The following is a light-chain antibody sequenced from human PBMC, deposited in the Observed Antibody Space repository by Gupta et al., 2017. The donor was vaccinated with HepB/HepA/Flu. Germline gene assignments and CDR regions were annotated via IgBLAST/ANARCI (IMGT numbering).Light chain of an antibody. V-gene: IGLV2-14*01. CDR2: DVS. Sequence: QSVLTHPASASGSPGPSITISCTGTSSDVGGYNYVSWYQQHPGKAPKLVIYDVSNRPSGVSNRFSGSKSGNTASLTISGLQAEDEDDYYCSSYTSSSSVVFGGGTKLTVL. CDR3: SSYTSSSSVV. J-gene: IGLJ2*01. CDR1: SSDVGGYNY.